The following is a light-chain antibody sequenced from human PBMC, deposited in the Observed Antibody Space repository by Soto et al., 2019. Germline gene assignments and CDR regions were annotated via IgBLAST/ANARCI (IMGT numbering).Light chain of an antibody. CDR2: DAS. V-gene: IGKV3-20*01. CDR3: QQFSSYPLT. Sequence: EFVFTHSRGTLSLSPLEIATVSCMASQTVRNNYLAWYQQKPGQAPRLLIYDASSRATGIPDRFSGGGSGTDFTLTISRLEPEDFAVYYCQQFSSYPLTFGGGTKVDIK. CDR1: QTVRNNY. J-gene: IGKJ4*01.